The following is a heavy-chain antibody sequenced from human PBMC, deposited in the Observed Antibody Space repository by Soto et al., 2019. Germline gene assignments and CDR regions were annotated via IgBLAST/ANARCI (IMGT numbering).Heavy chain of an antibody. CDR1: GYTFSTCW. J-gene: IGHJ5*01. CDR2: IYPGDSET. V-gene: IGHV5-51*01. CDR3: ARRAYCSSSALYNWFDS. Sequence: ECLKIACKGSGYTFSTCWIGWVRQIPGKGLEWMGIIYPGDSETTYSPSFQGQVTISVDKSISTAYLQWNSLKASDTAMYYRARRAYCSSSALYNWFDSWGQGTLVTVSS. D-gene: IGHD6-6*01.